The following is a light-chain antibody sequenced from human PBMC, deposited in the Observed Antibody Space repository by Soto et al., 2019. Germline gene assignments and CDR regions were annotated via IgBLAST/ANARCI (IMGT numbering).Light chain of an antibody. CDR1: QSVRSSY. CDR2: GAS. Sequence: EIVLTQSPGTLSLSPGERATLSRRASQSVRSSYLAWYQQNAGQAPRLLIYGASSRATGIPDRFSGSGSGTDFTLTISRLEPEDFAVYYCLQYGTFPRTFGQGTKVEIK. CDR3: LQYGTFPRT. V-gene: IGKV3-20*01. J-gene: IGKJ1*01.